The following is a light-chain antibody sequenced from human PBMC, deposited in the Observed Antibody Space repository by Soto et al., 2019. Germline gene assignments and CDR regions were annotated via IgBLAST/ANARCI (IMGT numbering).Light chain of an antibody. Sequence: DIQMTQSPSSLSASVGDRVTITCRASQSISSYLNWYQQKPGKAPKLLIYAASSLQSGVPSRFSGSGSGTDFALTISSLQPEDFETYYCQQSYSTPWKFGQGTKVEIK. CDR3: QQSYSTPWK. CDR1: QSISSY. CDR2: AAS. J-gene: IGKJ1*01. V-gene: IGKV1-39*01.